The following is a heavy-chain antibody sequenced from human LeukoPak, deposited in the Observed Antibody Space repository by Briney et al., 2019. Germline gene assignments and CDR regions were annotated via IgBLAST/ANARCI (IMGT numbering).Heavy chain of an antibody. D-gene: IGHD6-19*01. CDR2: INPNSGGT. CDR1: GYTFTGYY. CDR3: ARPYSSGWTTGY. V-gene: IGHV1-2*02. J-gene: IGHJ4*02. Sequence: GSVKVSCKASGYTFTGYYMHWVRQAPGQGLEWMGWINPNSGGTNFAQKFQGRVTMTRDTSISTAYMELSRLRSDDTAVYYCARPYSSGWTTGYWGQGTLVTVSS.